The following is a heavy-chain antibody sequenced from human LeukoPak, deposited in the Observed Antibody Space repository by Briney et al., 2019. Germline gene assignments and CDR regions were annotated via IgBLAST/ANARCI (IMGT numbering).Heavy chain of an antibody. CDR1: GHPINSAYY. CDR3: ARQFDSYFYYYLDV. CDR2: LYHPDST. D-gene: IGHD3-10*01. V-gene: IGHV4-38-2*01. J-gene: IGHJ6*03. Sequence: SETLSLTCAVSGHPINSAYYWVWIRQPPGKGLKWIGSLYHPDSTYYNPSLESRVTMSVDTSRNQFSLKLGFVTAADTAVYYCARQFDSYFYYYLDVWGTGTTVTVSS.